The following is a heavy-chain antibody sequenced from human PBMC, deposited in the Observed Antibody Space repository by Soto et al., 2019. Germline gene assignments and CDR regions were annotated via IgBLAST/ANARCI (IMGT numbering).Heavy chain of an antibody. CDR3: VRDWGPHRSLSSIKLWCAFDL. V-gene: IGHV3-33*01. CDR2: IYFDGSNK. CDR1: GFSFSTYG. J-gene: IGHJ4*02. D-gene: IGHD2-8*01. Sequence: QVQLVESGGGVVQPRRSLRLSCAASGFSFSTYGMHWVRQAPGKGLEWVAVIYFDGSNKYYGDSVRGRFTISRDNSKNTLYLQMNSLRAEDTAVYYCVRDWGPHRSLSSIKLWCAFDLWGQGTPVTVSS.